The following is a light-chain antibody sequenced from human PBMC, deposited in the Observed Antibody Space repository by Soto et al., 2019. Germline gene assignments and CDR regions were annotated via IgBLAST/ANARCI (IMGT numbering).Light chain of an antibody. V-gene: IGKV2-30*01. CDR1: QGLVYSDGNTF. J-gene: IGKJ1*01. Sequence: DVVMTQSPLSLSVTLGQPASISCRSSQGLVYSDGNTFLNWFHQRPGQSPRRLIYQVSNRDSGVPDRFRGSGSGPDYTLTISRVEAEDVRIYYCVQGTHWPWTFGQGTKVEIK. CDR3: VQGTHWPWT. CDR2: QVS.